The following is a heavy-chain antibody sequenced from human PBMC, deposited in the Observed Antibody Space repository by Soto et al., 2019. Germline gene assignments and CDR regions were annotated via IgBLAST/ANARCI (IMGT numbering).Heavy chain of an antibody. V-gene: IGHV1-18*01. CDR2: ISAYNGNT. D-gene: IGHD3-10*01. Sequence: QVQLVQSGAEVKKPGASVKVSCKASGYTFTSYGISWVRQAPGQGLEWMGWISAYNGNTNYAQKLQGRVTMTTDTATSTAYMELRSLRSDDTAVYYCARDRFGSLPYGGHYFDYWGQGTLVTVSS. CDR3: ARDRFGSLPYGGHYFDY. CDR1: GYTFTSYG. J-gene: IGHJ4*02.